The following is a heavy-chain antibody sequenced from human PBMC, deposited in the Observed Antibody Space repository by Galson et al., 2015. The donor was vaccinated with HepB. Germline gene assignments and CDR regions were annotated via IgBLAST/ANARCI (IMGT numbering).Heavy chain of an antibody. CDR1: GYTFTDYV. CDR2: MNTNTGKP. Sequence: SVKVSCKASGYTFTDYVVNWVRQAPGQGLEWMGWMNTNTGKPTYAPGFAGRFVFSLDTSVNTAYLQISSLETDDTAVYYCAIPPLRFLDWLPYYDYYYMDAWGEGTTVTVSS. D-gene: IGHD3-3*01. CDR3: AIPPLRFLDWLPYYDYYYMDA. J-gene: IGHJ6*03. V-gene: IGHV7-4-1*02.